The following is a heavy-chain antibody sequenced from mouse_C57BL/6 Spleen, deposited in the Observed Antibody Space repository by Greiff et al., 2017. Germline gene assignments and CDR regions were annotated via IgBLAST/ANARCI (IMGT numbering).Heavy chain of an antibody. D-gene: IGHD2-1*01. CDR1: GFNIKDDY. V-gene: IGHV14-4*01. CDR2: IDPENGDT. CDR3: TIGKDY. Sequence: VHVKQSGAELVRPGASVKLSCTASGFNIKDDYMHWVKQRPEQGLEWIGWIDPENGDTEYASKFQGKATITADTSSNTAYLQLSSLTSEDTAVYYCTIGKDYWGQGTTLTVSS. J-gene: IGHJ2*01.